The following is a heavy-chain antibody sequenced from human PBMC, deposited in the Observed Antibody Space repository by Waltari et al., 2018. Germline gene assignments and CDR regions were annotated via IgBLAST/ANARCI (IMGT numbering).Heavy chain of an antibody. D-gene: IGHD7-27*01. J-gene: IGHJ4*02. V-gene: IGHV4-61*09. Sequence: QVQLQESGPGLVKPSQTLSLTCTVFGGSLSSGVYYWSWIRQPAGKGLEWVGYIYTSGSTNYNPSLKSRVTISADTSKNQFSLQLSSVTSTDTAVYYCARGPSLTAYDYWGQGTLVTVSS. CDR3: ARGPSLTAYDY. CDR1: GGSLSSGVYY. CDR2: IYTSGST.